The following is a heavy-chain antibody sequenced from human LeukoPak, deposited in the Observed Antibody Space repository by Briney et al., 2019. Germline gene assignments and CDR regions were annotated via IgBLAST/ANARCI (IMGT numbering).Heavy chain of an antibody. Sequence: PGRSLRLSCRAPGFTFGDYAMSWVRQAPGKGLEWVGFIRSKAYGGTTEYAASVKGRFTISRDDSKSIAYLQMNSLKTEDTAVYYCTRVLELKRITMIVVADAFDIWGQGTMVTVSS. CDR2: IRSKAYGGTT. V-gene: IGHV3-49*04. CDR3: TRVLELKRITMIVVADAFDI. CDR1: GFTFGDYA. D-gene: IGHD3-22*01. J-gene: IGHJ3*02.